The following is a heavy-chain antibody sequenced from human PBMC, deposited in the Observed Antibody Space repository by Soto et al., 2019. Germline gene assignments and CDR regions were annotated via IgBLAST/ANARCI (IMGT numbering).Heavy chain of an antibody. Sequence: ASVKVSCKASGYTFTDYEISWVRQAPGQGLEWMGWISTYNGNTNYAQKIHDRVTMTTDTSTSTAYMELRSLSSDDTAMYFCTSVADPLLSRAFDIWGQGTVVTVSS. J-gene: IGHJ3*02. V-gene: IGHV1-18*01. CDR3: TSVADPLLSRAFDI. D-gene: IGHD1-26*01. CDR1: GYTFTDYE. CDR2: ISTYNGNT.